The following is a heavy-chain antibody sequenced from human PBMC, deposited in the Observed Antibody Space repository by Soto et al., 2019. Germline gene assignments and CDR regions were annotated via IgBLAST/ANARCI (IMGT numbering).Heavy chain of an antibody. J-gene: IGHJ4*02. CDR2: INHVGIT. CDR3: ARAHDFWGGRQQPIDS. V-gene: IGHV4-34*01. CDR1: GGSFRGFY. D-gene: IGHD3-3*01. Sequence: QVQLQQWGAGLLKPSETLSLTCAASGGSFRGFYWTWIRQSPGTGLEWLGDINHVGITNYNPSLKSRVSIPVDTSKSQFSLKLSSVTAADTAVYYCARAHDFWGGRQQPIDSWGQGTLVTVSS.